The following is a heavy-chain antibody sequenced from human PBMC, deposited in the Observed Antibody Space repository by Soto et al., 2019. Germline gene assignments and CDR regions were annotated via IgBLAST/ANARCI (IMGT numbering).Heavy chain of an antibody. V-gene: IGHV4-4*02. CDR1: GGSISSSNW. J-gene: IGHJ6*02. D-gene: IGHD2-21*02. CDR3: ASRYCGGDCYYYYYGMDV. Sequence: PSETLSLTCAVSGGSISSSNWWSWVRQPPGKGLEWIGEIYHSGSTNYNPSLKSRVTISVDKSKNQFSLKLSSVTAADTAVYYCASRYCGGDCYYYYYGMDVWGQGTTVTVSS. CDR2: IYHSGST.